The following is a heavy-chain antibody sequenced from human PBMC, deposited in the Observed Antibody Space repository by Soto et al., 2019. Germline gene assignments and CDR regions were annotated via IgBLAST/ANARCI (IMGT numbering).Heavy chain of an antibody. CDR3: GRVGVDVVATSAFDY. CDR1: GGTFNNYA. D-gene: IGHD5-12*01. Sequence: QVQLVQAGAEVKKPGSSVKVSCKASGGTFNNYAISWVRQAPGQGLEWMGGIIPIIGTADYAHKFQGRLAISADESTGTTFMELSSLRSEDTALYYFGRVGVDVVATSAFDYWGQGLLVTVSS. CDR2: IIPIIGTA. J-gene: IGHJ4*02. V-gene: IGHV1-69*01.